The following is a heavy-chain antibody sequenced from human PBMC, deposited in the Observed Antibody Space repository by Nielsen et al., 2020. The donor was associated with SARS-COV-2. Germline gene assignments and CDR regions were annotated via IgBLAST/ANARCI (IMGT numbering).Heavy chain of an antibody. Sequence: GGSLRLSCAASGFTFSSYSMNWVRQAPGKGLEWVSSISSSSSYIYYADSVKGRFTISRDNAKNSLYLQMNSLRAEDTAVYYCARDLGGDFWSGYYTGIGNYYYGMDVWGQGTTVTVSS. CDR2: ISSSSSYI. CDR1: GFTFSSYS. J-gene: IGHJ6*02. D-gene: IGHD3-3*01. CDR3: ARDLGGDFWSGYYTGIGNYYYGMDV. V-gene: IGHV3-21*01.